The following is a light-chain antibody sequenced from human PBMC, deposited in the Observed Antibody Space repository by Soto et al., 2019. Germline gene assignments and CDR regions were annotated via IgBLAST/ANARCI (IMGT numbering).Light chain of an antibody. J-gene: IGLJ2*01. CDR2: DNI. CDR3: QSFDTGLSGAI. Sequence: QSAPAQPPSVSGAPGQRVTVSCTGSSSNIGAGYAVHWYQQLPGAAPKLLLYDNIERPSGVPDRFSGSKSGTSASLAITGLQAEDEADYYCQSFDTGLSGAIFGGGTKLTVL. V-gene: IGLV1-40*01. CDR1: SSNIGAGYA.